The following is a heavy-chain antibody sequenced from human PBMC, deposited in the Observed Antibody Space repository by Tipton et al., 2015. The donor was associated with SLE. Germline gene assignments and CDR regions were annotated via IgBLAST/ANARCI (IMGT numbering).Heavy chain of an antibody. CDR1: GYSISSGSYF. D-gene: IGHD1-26*01. CDR2: IYSSGTT. Sequence: TLSLTCTVSGYSISSGSYFWSWIRQPAGKGLEWIGRIYSSGTTNYNPSLKSRVTISIDTSKNQFSLKLSSVTAADTAIYYCARANSGYWGQGTLVTVSS. CDR3: ARANSGY. J-gene: IGHJ4*02. V-gene: IGHV4-61*02.